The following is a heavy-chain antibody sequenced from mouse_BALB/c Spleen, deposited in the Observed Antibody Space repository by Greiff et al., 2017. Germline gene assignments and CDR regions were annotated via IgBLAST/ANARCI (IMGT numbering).Heavy chain of an antibody. CDR1: GFTFTDYY. D-gene: IGHD1-1*01. CDR3: ARDFPDYYGSSYYFDY. J-gene: IGHJ2*01. Sequence: EVQLVESGGGLVQPGGSLRLSCATSGFTFTDYYMSWVRQPPGKALEWLGFIRNKANGYTTEYSASVKGRFTISRDNSQSILYLQMNTLRAEDSATYYCARDFPDYYGSSYYFDYWGQGTTLTVSS. V-gene: IGHV7-3*02. CDR2: IRNKANGYTT.